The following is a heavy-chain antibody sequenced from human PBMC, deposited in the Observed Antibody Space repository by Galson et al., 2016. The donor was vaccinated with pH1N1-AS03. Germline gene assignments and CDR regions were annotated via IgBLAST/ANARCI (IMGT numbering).Heavy chain of an antibody. CDR3: ARDRGSGYDLFDYYYGMDV. CDR2: INAGNGNT. J-gene: IGHJ6*02. Sequence: SVKVSCKASGYTFTSYAMHWVRQAPGQRLEWMGWINAGNGNTKYSQKFQGRVTITRDTSASTAYMELSSLRSEDTAVSYCARDRGSGYDLFDYYYGMDVWGQGTTVTVSS. CDR1: GYTFTSYA. D-gene: IGHD5-12*01. V-gene: IGHV1-3*01.